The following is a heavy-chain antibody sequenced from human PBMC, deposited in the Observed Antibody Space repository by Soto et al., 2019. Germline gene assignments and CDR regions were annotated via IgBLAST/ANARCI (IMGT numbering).Heavy chain of an antibody. J-gene: IGHJ5*02. CDR1: GYTFTCYG. V-gene: IGHV1-18*01. CDR2: ISAYNGNT. D-gene: IGHD6-13*01. Sequence: GASVKVSCKASGYTFTCYGISWVRQAPGQGLEWMGWISAYNGNTNYAQKLQGRVTMTTDTSTSTAYMELRSLRSDDTAVYYCARGKSSSWYERSVWFEPWGQGTLVTVSS. CDR3: ARGKSSSWYERSVWFEP.